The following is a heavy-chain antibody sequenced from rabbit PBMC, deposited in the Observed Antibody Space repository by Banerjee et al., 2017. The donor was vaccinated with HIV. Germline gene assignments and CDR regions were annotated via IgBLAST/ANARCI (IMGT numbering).Heavy chain of an antibody. Sequence: QSLEESGGDLVKPGASLTLTCKASGFTISSSYYMCWVRQAPGKGLEWIGCIYGGSSGSTYYASWAKGRSTISKTSSTTVALQMTSLTAADTATYFCARRGSSYYDLWGQGTLVTVS. J-gene: IGHJ4*01. CDR2: IYGGSSGST. V-gene: IGHV1S40*01. CDR1: GFTISSSYY. CDR3: ARRGSSYYDL. D-gene: IGHD8-1*01.